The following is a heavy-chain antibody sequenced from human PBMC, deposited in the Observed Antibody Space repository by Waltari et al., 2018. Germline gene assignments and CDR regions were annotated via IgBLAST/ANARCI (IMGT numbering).Heavy chain of an antibody. V-gene: IGHV1-46*04. CDR1: GYIFTDFY. J-gene: IGHJ4*02. Sequence: QVQLVQSGAEVKKPGASVKVSCKASGYIFTDFYIHWVRQAPGQGLEWMGTVDPNGGRATYAQKVQDRVTMTRDTSTSTVYMELSRLGSEDTAVYYCARAGSTLIWGVAEWGQGTLVTVSS. CDR3: ARAGSTLIWGVAE. D-gene: IGHD2-2*01. CDR2: VDPNGGRA.